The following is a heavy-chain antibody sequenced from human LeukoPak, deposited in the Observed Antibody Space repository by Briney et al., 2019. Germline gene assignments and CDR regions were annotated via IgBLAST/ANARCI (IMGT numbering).Heavy chain of an antibody. CDR3: ARVRYSSGWYTSNAFDI. Sequence: ASVRVSCKASGYTFTSYVISWVRQAPGQGLEWMGWISAYNGNTNYAQKLQGRVTMTTDTSTSTAYMELRSLRSDDTAVYYCARVRYSSGWYTSNAFDIWGQGTMVTVSS. J-gene: IGHJ3*02. V-gene: IGHV1-18*01. D-gene: IGHD6-19*01. CDR1: GYTFTSYV. CDR2: ISAYNGNT.